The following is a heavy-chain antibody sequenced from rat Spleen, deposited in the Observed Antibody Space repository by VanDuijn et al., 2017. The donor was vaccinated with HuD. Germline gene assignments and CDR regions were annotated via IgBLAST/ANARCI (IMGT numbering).Heavy chain of an antibody. V-gene: IGHV5-29*01. Sequence: EVQLVESDGGLVKPGRSLKISCAASGFTFSDYYMAWVRQAPTKGLEWVATISYDGSSTYYRDSVKGRFTISRDNEKSTLYLQMDSLRSEDTATYYCARGDRFNPDYVMDAWGQGASVTVSS. D-gene: IGHD1-5*01. CDR2: ISYDGSST. J-gene: IGHJ4*01. CDR3: ARGDRFNPDYVMDA. CDR1: GFTFSDYY.